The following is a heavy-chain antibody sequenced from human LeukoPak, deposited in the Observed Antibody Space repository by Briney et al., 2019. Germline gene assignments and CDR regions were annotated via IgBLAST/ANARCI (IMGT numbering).Heavy chain of an antibody. CDR3: AKDKGNYGMDV. V-gene: IGHV3-30*18. Sequence: PGGSLRLSCAASGFTFSSYGMHWVRQAPGKGLEWVAVTSCDGSNKYYADSVKGRFTISRDNSKNTLYLQMNSLRAEDTAVYYCAKDKGNYGMDVWGQGTTVTVSS. J-gene: IGHJ6*02. CDR2: TSCDGSNK. CDR1: GFTFSSYG.